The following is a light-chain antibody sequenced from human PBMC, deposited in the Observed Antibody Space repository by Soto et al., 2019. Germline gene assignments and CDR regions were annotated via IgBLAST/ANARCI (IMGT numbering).Light chain of an antibody. Sequence: QSALTQPASVSGSPGQSITISCTGTSSDVGSYNLVSWYQHHPGKAPKLMIYEGSKRPSGVSNRFSGSKSGNTASLTISGLQAEDEADYYCCSYAGSSTHVVFGGGTKVTVL. CDR2: EGS. CDR3: CSYAGSSTHVV. V-gene: IGLV2-23*01. J-gene: IGLJ2*01. CDR1: SSDVGSYNL.